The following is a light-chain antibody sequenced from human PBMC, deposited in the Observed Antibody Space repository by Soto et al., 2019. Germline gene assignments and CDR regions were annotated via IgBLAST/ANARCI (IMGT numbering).Light chain of an antibody. J-gene: IGKJ1*01. CDR3: QQSYSTPRT. CDR1: QSISSY. Sequence: DIQMTQSPSSLSASVGDRVTITCRASQSISSYLNWYQQKPGKAPKLLIYAESSLQSGVPSRFSGSGSGPDFTLPISSLQPEDFATYYCQQSYSTPRTVGQGTKVEIK. V-gene: IGKV1-39*01. CDR2: AES.